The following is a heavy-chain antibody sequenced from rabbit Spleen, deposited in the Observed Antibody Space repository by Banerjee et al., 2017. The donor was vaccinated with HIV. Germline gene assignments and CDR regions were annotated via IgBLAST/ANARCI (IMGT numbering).Heavy chain of an antibody. Sequence: QSVEESGGDLVKPGGTLTLTCTVSGFSFSSGYYICWVRQAPGKGLELVAYIDSGSSGSTYYASWVNGRFTISKTSSTTVDLKMTSLTAADTATYFCARTGNDDIRLDLWGPGTLVTVS. CDR3: ARTGNDDIRLDL. J-gene: IGHJ6*01. D-gene: IGHD2-1*01. V-gene: IGHV1S40*01. CDR1: GFSFSSGYY. CDR2: IDSGSSGST.